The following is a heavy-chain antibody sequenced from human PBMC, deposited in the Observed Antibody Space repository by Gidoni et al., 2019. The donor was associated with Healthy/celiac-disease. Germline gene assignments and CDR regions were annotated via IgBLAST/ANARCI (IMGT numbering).Heavy chain of an antibody. CDR3: ARGQEEMATIGADY. Sequence: QVQLLESGGRVVHSGRSLRLSCAASGFTFSSYATHWVRQAPGKGLEWVAVISYDGSNKYYADSVKGRFTISRDNSKNTLYLQMNSLRAEDTAVYYCARGQEEMATIGADYWGQGTLVTVSS. J-gene: IGHJ4*02. CDR1: GFTFSSYA. D-gene: IGHD5-12*01. CDR2: ISYDGSNK. V-gene: IGHV3-30-3*01.